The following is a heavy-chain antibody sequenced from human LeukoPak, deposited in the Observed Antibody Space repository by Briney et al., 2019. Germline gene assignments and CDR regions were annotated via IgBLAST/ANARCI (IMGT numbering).Heavy chain of an antibody. Sequence: ASVKVSCKASGYTFTGYYTHWVRQAPGQGLEWMGWINPNSGGTNYAQKFQGRVTMTRDTSISTAYMELSRLRSDDTAVYYCARDRRGYSGYDFLFDYWGQGTLVTVSS. CDR2: INPNSGGT. CDR1: GYTFTGYY. D-gene: IGHD5-12*01. CDR3: ARDRRGYSGYDFLFDY. V-gene: IGHV1-2*02. J-gene: IGHJ4*02.